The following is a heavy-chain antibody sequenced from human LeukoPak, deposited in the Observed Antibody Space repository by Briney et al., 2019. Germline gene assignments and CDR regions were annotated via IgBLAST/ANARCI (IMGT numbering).Heavy chain of an antibody. V-gene: IGHV3-21*01. J-gene: IGHJ4*02. D-gene: IGHD6-6*01. CDR2: ISSSSSYI. Sequence: GGSLRLSCAASGFTFSSYSMNWVRQAPGKGLEWVSSISSSSSYIYYADSVKGRFTISRDNAKNSLYLQMNSLRAEDTAVYYCARVDSSSSGVAEYWGQGTLVTVSS. CDR3: ARVDSSSSGVAEY. CDR1: GFTFSSYS.